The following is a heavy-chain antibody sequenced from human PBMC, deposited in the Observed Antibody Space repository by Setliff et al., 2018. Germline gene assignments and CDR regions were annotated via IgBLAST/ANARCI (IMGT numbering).Heavy chain of an antibody. D-gene: IGHD5-12*01. CDR1: GASISTTYYY. Sequence: SETLSLTCSVSGASISTTYYYWDWIRQSPEKGLEWIGTIYQNGITNYNPSLKSRVTISVDTSKNQFSLKLRSVTAADTAVYYCARGGTFRYFDFWGQGAPVTVSS. CDR3: ARGGTFRYFDF. V-gene: IGHV4-39*07. CDR2: IYQNGIT. J-gene: IGHJ4*02.